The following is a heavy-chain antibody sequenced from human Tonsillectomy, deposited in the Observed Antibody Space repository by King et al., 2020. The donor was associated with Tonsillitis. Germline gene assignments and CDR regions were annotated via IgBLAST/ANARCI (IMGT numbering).Heavy chain of an antibody. J-gene: IGHJ4*02. CDR1: GFTFSSYS. Sequence: VQLVESGGGLVKPGGSLRLSCAASGFTFSSYSLNWVRQAPGKGLEWVSSISSGSNYIYYTDSVKGRFTISRDNAKNSLYLQMNSLRAEDTAVYSCARGDTSGYYYFDYWGQGTLVTVSS. V-gene: IGHV3-21*01. CDR2: ISSGSNYI. CDR3: ARGDTSGYYYFDY. D-gene: IGHD3-22*01.